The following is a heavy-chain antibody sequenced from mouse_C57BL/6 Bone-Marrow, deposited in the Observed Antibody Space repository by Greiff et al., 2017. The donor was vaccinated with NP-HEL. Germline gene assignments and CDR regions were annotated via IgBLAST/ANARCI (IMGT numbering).Heavy chain of an antibody. D-gene: IGHD2-5*01. CDR2: IDPSDSYT. CDR3: ARYYSNYYYAKDN. J-gene: IGHJ4*01. CDR1: GYTFTSYW. V-gene: IGHV1-69*01. Sequence: QVQLQQPGAELVLPGASVKLSCRASGYTFTSYWMHWVKQRPGQGLEWIGEIDPSDSYTNYNQKFKGKSTLTVDKSYSTAYMQLSSLTSEDSAVYYCARYYSNYYYAKDNWEQGTSVSVSS.